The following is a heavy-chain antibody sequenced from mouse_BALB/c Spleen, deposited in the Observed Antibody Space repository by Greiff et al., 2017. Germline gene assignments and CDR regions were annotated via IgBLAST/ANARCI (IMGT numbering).Heavy chain of an antibody. CDR1: GFTFSSYY. Sequence: EVMLVESGGGLVKLGGSLKLSCAASGFTFSSYYMSWVRQTPEKRLELVAAINSNGGSTYYPDTVKGRFTISRDNAKNTLYLQMSSLKSEDTALYYCARRREKKDGSYAMDYWGQGTSGTGSS. D-gene: IGHD1-1*02. V-gene: IGHV5-6-2*01. CDR3: ARRREKKDGSYAMDY. CDR2: INSNGGST. J-gene: IGHJ4*01.